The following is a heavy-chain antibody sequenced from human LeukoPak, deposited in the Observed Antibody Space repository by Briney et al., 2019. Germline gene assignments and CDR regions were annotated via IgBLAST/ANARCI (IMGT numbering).Heavy chain of an antibody. D-gene: IGHD2-15*01. V-gene: IGHV3-7*01. Sequence: ETLSLTCTVSGGSISSYYWSWVRQAPGKGLEWVANIKQDGSEKYYVDSVKGRFTISRDNAKNSLYLQMNSLRAEDTAVYYCARDIVDYWGQGTLVTVSS. J-gene: IGHJ4*02. CDR3: ARDIVDY. CDR1: GGSISSYY. CDR2: IKQDGSEK.